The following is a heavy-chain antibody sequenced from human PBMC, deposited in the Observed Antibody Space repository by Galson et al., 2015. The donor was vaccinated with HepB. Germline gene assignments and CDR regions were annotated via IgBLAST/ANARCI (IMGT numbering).Heavy chain of an antibody. J-gene: IGHJ4*03. V-gene: IGHV3-30*18. Sequence: SLRLSCAASGFTFSSYGMHWVRQAPGKGLEWVAVISYDGSNKYYADSVKGRFTISRDNSKNTLYLQMNSLRAEDTAVYYCAKELSDALTRITIFGVVETYFDYWGQGTTVTVSS. D-gene: IGHD3-3*01. CDR2: ISYDGSNK. CDR3: AKELSDALTRITIFGVVETYFDY. CDR1: GFTFSSYG.